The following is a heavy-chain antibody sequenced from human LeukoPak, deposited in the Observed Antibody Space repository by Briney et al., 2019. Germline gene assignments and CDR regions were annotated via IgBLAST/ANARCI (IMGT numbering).Heavy chain of an antibody. CDR3: ARNHHNSGGRCDF. CDR2: ISGSGGNT. J-gene: IGHJ4*02. V-gene: IGHV3-23*01. CDR1: GFTFGSYA. D-gene: IGHD2-15*01. Sequence: GGSLRLSCAASGFTFGSYAMSWARQAPGRGLEWVSAISGSGGNTYYADSVKGRFTISRDNSKNTLYLQMNSLRADDTAVYYCARNHHNSGGRCDFWGQGTLVTVSS.